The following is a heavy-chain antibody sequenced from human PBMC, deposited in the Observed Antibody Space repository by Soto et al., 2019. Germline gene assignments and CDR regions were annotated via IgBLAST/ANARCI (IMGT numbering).Heavy chain of an antibody. V-gene: IGHV3-23*01. CDR3: AKEGSDINMIVVVIRYFDY. Sequence: GGSLRLSCAASGFTFSSYAMSWVRQAPGKGLEWVSAISGSGGSTYYADSVKGRFTISRDNSKNTLYLQMNSLRAEDTAVYYCAKEGSDINMIVVVIRYFDYWGQGTLVTVSS. J-gene: IGHJ4*02. CDR1: GFTFSSYA. D-gene: IGHD3-22*01. CDR2: ISGSGGST.